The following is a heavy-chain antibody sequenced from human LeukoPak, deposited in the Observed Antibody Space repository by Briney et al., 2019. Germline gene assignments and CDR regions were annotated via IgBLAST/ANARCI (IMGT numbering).Heavy chain of an antibody. J-gene: IGHJ4*02. CDR2: IFSGTT. V-gene: IGHV4-39*01. D-gene: IGHD5/OR15-5a*01. CDR1: GGSISSSSYY. Sequence: PSETLSLTCTVSGGSISSSSYYWGWIRQPPGKGLEWIGNIFSGTTYYNPSLMSRVTISVDTSKNQFSLKMRSVTAADTAVYYCAIVLRSGTYYFDYWGQGTLVTVSS. CDR3: AIVLRSGTYYFDY.